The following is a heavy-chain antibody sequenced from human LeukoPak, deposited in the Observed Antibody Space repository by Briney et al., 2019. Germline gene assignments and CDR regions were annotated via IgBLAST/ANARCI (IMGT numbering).Heavy chain of an antibody. CDR3: AKTTTPRDYFDY. V-gene: IGHV1-2*02. CDR1: GYTFTDHY. Sequence: ASVKVSCKASGYTFTDHYMHWVRQAPGQGLEWMGWINPNSGGTNYAQKFQGRVTVTWDTSITTAYMELSRLRSDDTAVYYCAKTTTPRDYFDYWGQGTLVTVSS. CDR2: INPNSGGT. D-gene: IGHD1-7*01. J-gene: IGHJ4*02.